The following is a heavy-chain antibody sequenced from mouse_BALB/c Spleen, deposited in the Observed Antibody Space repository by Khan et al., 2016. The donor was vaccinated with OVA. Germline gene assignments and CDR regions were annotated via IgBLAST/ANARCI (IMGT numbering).Heavy chain of an antibody. D-gene: IGHD2-13*01. V-gene: IGHV3-1*02. CDR1: GYSITSDYS. Sequence: EVQLQESGPDLVKPSQSLSLTCTVTGYSITSDYSWHWIRQFPGNKLEWMGYIHYSGSTNYNPSLKSRISITRDTSKNQFFLQLNSVTTEDTATCYCSRFDGDYEAMDYWGQGTSVTVSS. CDR2: IHYSGST. J-gene: IGHJ4*01. CDR3: SRFDGDYEAMDY.